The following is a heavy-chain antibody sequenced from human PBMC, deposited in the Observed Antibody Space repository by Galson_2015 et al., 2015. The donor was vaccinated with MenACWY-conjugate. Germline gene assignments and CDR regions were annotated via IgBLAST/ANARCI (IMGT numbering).Heavy chain of an antibody. D-gene: IGHD3-10*01. Sequence: SLRLSCAASGFSFSSYAMSWVRQTPGKGLEWVSTVHSGGDDTFYADSVKGRFTVSRDNSMNTLYLQMNSLRVEDTALYYCAKEVTDYGSAYWYFDLWGRGTPVIVSA. CDR2: VHSGGDDT. CDR1: GFSFSSYA. V-gene: IGHV3-23*01. CDR3: AKEVTDYGSAYWYFDL. J-gene: IGHJ2*01.